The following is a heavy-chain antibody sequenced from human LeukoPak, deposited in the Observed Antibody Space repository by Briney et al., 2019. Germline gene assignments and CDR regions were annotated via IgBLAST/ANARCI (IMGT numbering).Heavy chain of an antibody. Sequence: GGSLRLSCAASGFIFSTCPMGWVRQAPGKGLEWVSTISSSGDTTYYADSVKGRFTISRDSSKNTLYLQMNSLRAEDTAVYYCTTAPYCSSSSCNSWRFDYWGQGTLVTVSS. CDR1: GFIFSTCP. CDR2: ISSSGDTT. D-gene: IGHD2-2*01. V-gene: IGHV3-23*01. CDR3: TTAPYCSSSSCNSWRFDY. J-gene: IGHJ4*02.